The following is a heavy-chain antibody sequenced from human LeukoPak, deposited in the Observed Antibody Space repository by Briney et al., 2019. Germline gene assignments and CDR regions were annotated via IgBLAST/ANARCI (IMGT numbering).Heavy chain of an antibody. J-gene: IGHJ4*02. CDR1: AFTVNSHY. V-gene: IGHV3-66*01. Sequence: PGGSLRLSCAASAFTVNSHYMCWLRQAPGMGLEWVSVIYKGGGTFYPDSVKGRFTISRDNSKNTVYLQMNSLRAEDTAVYYCAATLDASGNYYFFHYWRQGTPVTVSS. CDR2: IYKGGGT. D-gene: IGHD3-10*01. CDR3: AATLDASGNYYFFHY.